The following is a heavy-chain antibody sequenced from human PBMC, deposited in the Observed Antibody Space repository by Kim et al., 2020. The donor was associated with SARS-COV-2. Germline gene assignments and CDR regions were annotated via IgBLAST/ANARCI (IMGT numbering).Heavy chain of an antibody. Sequence: GGSLRLSCAASGFSFSSYYIHWVRQVPGQGLVWVSRISTDGTHTGYADSVRGRFSVSRDNAKNTMYLQMSSLRAEDTAVYYCARDFDISGDNWGQGTLVTVSS. D-gene: IGHD3-22*01. CDR2: ISTDGTHT. CDR1: GFSFSSYY. V-gene: IGHV3-74*01. J-gene: IGHJ4*02. CDR3: ARDFDISGDN.